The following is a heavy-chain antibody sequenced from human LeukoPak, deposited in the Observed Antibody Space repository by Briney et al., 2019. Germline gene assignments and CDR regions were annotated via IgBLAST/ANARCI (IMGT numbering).Heavy chain of an antibody. V-gene: IGHV3-30-3*01. J-gene: IGHJ4*02. Sequence: GGSLRLSCAASGFTFGSHAIHWVRQSPGKELEWVAVISYDGSNIYYADSVKARFTLSRDKSKNTLYLQMNSLRAEDTAVYYCGRVPFEVARYTPLDYWGQGTLVTVSS. CDR1: GFTFGSHA. D-gene: IGHD3-3*01. CDR3: GRVPFEVARYTPLDY. CDR2: ISYDGSNI.